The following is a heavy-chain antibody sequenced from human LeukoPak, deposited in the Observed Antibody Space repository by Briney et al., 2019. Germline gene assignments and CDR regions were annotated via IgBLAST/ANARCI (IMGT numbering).Heavy chain of an antibody. D-gene: IGHD6-19*01. Sequence: SQTLSLTCTVSGGSISSDGYYWNWIRQPPGKGLEWIGHIYHSGSTYYNPSLKSRVTMSLDRSKNQLSLKLSSVTAADTAVYYCATRAGGYYYSGMDVWGQGTTVTVSS. CDR3: ATRAGGYYYSGMDV. CDR1: GGSISSDGYY. V-gene: IGHV4-30-2*01. J-gene: IGHJ6*02. CDR2: IYHSGST.